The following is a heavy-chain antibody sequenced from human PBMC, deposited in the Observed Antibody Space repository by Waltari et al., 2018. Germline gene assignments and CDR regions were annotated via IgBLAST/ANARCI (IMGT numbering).Heavy chain of an antibody. V-gene: IGHV1-69*04. CDR3: AMTTVTTRYYYYMDV. CDR2: IIPILGIA. J-gene: IGHJ6*03. D-gene: IGHD4-17*01. Sequence: QVQLVQSGAAVKQPGSSVKVYCKASGGPFSSSPISWVRQAPGQGHECMGGIIPILGIANYAQKCQGRVTITADESTSTAYMELSSLRSEDTAVYYCAMTTVTTRYYYYMDVWCKGTTVTVSS. CDR1: GGPFSSSP.